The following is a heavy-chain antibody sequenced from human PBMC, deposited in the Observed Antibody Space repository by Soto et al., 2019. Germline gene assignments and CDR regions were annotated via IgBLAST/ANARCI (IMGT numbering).Heavy chain of an antibody. CDR1: GGTFSSYA. CDR2: IIPIFGTA. V-gene: IGHV1-69*01. CDR3: ARGKIRYSSGWTGQDFDY. Sequence: QVQLVQSGAEVKKPGSSVKVSCKASGGTFSSYAISWVRQAPGQGLEWMGGIIPIFGTANYAQKFQGRVTITADESTSTDYRELSSLRSEDTAVYYCARGKIRYSSGWTGQDFDYWGRGTLVTVSS. J-gene: IGHJ4*02. D-gene: IGHD6-19*01.